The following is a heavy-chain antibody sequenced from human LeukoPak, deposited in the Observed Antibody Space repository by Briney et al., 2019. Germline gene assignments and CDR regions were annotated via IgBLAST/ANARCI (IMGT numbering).Heavy chain of an antibody. Sequence: GESLKISCKGSGYSFTSYWIGWVRQMPGKGLEWMGIIYPGDSDTRYNPSFQGQVTISADKSISTAYLQWSSLKASDTAMYYCARQAPGYYYYMDVWGKGTTVTVSS. CDR1: GYSFTSYW. V-gene: IGHV5-51*01. CDR2: IYPGDSDT. D-gene: IGHD1-14*01. CDR3: ARQAPGYYYYMDV. J-gene: IGHJ6*03.